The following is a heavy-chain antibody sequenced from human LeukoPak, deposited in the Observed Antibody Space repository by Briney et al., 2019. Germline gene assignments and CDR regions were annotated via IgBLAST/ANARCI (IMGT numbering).Heavy chain of an antibody. D-gene: IGHD3-22*01. CDR2: IIPIFGTA. CDR3: ARGAYYYDSSGYYSGAFDI. CDR1: GGTFISYA. Sequence: SVKVSCKASGGTFISYAISWVRQAPGQGLEWMGRIIPIFGTANYAQKFQGRVTITTDESTSTAYMELSSLRSEDTAVYYCARGAYYYDSSGYYSGAFDIWGQGTMVTVSS. V-gene: IGHV1-69*05. J-gene: IGHJ3*02.